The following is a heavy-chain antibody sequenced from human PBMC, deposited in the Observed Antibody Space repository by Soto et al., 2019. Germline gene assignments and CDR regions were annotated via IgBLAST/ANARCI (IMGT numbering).Heavy chain of an antibody. CDR1: GFIFRNYL. Sequence: PGGSLRLSCAPSGFIFRNYLMHWVRQAPGKGLVWISRINSDGSSASYADSVKGRFTISRDNAKNTLYLQMHSLRDEDTAVYYCARDRLYDSSGYWGQGTLVTVSS. V-gene: IGHV3-74*01. CDR2: INSDGSSA. J-gene: IGHJ4*02. D-gene: IGHD3-22*01. CDR3: ARDRLYDSSGY.